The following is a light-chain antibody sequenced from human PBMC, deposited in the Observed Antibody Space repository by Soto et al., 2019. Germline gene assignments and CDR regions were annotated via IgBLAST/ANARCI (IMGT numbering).Light chain of an antibody. Sequence: DIQMTQSPSSLSASVGGRVSITCRASQDISNYIAWYQQKPGKVPKLLIYATSTLQSGVPSRFSGRVSVTDFTLTISGLQPEDAATYYCQKYNSVPYTVGRGTKLEI. CDR2: ATS. J-gene: IGKJ2*01. CDR3: QKYNSVPYT. V-gene: IGKV1-27*01. CDR1: QDISNY.